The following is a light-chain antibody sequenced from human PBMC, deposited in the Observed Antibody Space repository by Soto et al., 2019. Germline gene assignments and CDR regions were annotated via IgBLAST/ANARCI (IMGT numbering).Light chain of an antibody. V-gene: IGKV1-5*01. J-gene: IGKJ5*01. Sequence: DLQMTQSPSSMSASVADSVTIXXRTSQSISSWLAWYQQKPGKAPKLXXYAASTLQSGVPSRFSGSGSGTDFTLTISCLQSEDFATYYCQQYYRYPPITFGQGTRLEIK. CDR2: AAS. CDR3: QQYYRYPPIT. CDR1: QSISSW.